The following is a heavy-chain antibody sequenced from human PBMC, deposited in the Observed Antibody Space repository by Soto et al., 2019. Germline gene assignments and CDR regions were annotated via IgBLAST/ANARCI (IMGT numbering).Heavy chain of an antibody. D-gene: IGHD3-10*01. CDR1: GGTFSSYT. V-gene: IGHV1-69*02. Sequence: QVQLVQSGAEVKKPGSSVKVSCKASGGTFSSYTISWVRQAPGQGLEWMGRIIPILGIANYAQKFQGRVTXXAXKXXSTAYMELSSLRSEDTAVYYCARGSYYGSGSRADYWGQGTLVTVSS. CDR3: ARGSYYGSGSRADY. J-gene: IGHJ4*02. CDR2: IIPILGIA.